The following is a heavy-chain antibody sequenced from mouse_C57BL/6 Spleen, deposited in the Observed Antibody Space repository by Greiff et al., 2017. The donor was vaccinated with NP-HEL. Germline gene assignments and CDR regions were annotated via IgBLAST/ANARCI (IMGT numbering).Heavy chain of an antibody. CDR2: INYDGSST. CDR1: GFTFSDYY. Sequence: EVKLMESEGGLVQPGSSMKLSCTASGFTFSDYYMAWVRQVPEKGLEWVANINYDGSSTYYLDSLKSRFIISSDNAKNILYLQMSSLKSEDTATYYCAREGKDGYYAMDYWGQGTSVTVSS. J-gene: IGHJ4*01. D-gene: IGHD2-3*01. V-gene: IGHV5-16*01. CDR3: AREGKDGYYAMDY.